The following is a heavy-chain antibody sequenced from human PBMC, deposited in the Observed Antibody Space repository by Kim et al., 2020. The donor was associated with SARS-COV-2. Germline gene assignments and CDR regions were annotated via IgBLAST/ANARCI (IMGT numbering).Heavy chain of an antibody. CDR3: ATSRSKVVGATNFDY. Sequence: ASVKVSCKVSGYTLTELSMHWVRQAPGKGLEWMGGFDPEDGETIYAQKFQGRVTMTEDTSTDTAYMELSSLRSEDTAVYYCATSRSKVVGATNFDYWGQGTLVTVSS. V-gene: IGHV1-24*01. CDR2: FDPEDGET. D-gene: IGHD1-26*01. J-gene: IGHJ4*02. CDR1: GYTLTELS.